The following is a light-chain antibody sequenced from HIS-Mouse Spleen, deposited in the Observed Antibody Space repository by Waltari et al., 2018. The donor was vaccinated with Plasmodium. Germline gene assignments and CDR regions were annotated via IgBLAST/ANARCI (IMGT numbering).Light chain of an antibody. CDR3: QRRSNWPPLT. J-gene: IGKJ4*01. CDR1: QSVSSY. Sequence: EIVLTQSPATLSLSPGERATLSCRASQSVSSYLAWYQQKPGQAPRLLIYDASNRATGIPARFSGSRSGTDFTLTISSLEPEDFAVYYCQRRSNWPPLTFGGGTKVEIK. V-gene: IGKV3-11*01. CDR2: DAS.